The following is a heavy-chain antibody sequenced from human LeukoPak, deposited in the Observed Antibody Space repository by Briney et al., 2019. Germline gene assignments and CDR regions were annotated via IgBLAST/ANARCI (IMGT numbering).Heavy chain of an antibody. V-gene: IGHV3-30*03. Sequence: GGSLRLSCAASGFTFSSYGMHWVRQAPGKGLEWVAVISYDGSNKYYADSVKGRFTISRDNSKNTLYLQMNSLRAEDTAVYYCATQTNTAMVFNAFDIWGQGTMVTVSS. CDR3: ATQTNTAMVFNAFDI. D-gene: IGHD5-18*01. CDR2: ISYDGSNK. CDR1: GFTFSSYG. J-gene: IGHJ3*02.